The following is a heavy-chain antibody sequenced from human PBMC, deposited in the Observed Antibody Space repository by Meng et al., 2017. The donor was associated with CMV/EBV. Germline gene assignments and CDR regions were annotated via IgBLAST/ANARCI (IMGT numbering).Heavy chain of an antibody. CDR1: GFTFSSYE. CDR2: ISSSGSTI. D-gene: IGHD6-13*01. J-gene: IGHJ3*02. CDR3: ARDNRKGQQLVRAFDI. V-gene: IGHV3-48*03. Sequence: GESLKISCAASGFTFSSYEMNWVRQAPGKGLEWVSCISSSGSTIYYADSVKGRFTISRDNAKNSLYLQMNSLRAEDTAVYYCARDNRKGQQLVRAFDIWGQGTMVTVSS.